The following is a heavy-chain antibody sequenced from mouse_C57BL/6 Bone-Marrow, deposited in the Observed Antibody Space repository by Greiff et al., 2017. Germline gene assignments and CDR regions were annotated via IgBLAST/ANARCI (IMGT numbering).Heavy chain of an antibody. J-gene: IGHJ1*03. CDR2: IDPEDGDT. V-gene: IGHV14-1*01. Sequence: EVQLQQSGAELVRPGASVKLSCTASGFNIKDYYMHWVKQRPEQGLEWIGRIDPEDGDTESAPKFPGKATMTADTSSNTAYLQLSSLTSEDTAVYYGIIYYYGSSYWDCDVWGTGTTVTVSS. D-gene: IGHD1-1*01. CDR3: IIYYYGSSYWDCDV. CDR1: GFNIKDYY.